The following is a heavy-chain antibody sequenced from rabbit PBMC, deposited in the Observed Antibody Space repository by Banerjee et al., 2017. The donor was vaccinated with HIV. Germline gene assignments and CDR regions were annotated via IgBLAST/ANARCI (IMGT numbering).Heavy chain of an antibody. Sequence: QEQLEESGGGLVKPEGSLKVSCTASGFSFSNKAVMCWVRQAPGKGLEWIACINAVTGKAVYASWAKGRFTFSKTSSTTVTLQMTSLTAADTATYFCARDSDGVIGWNFGWWGPGTLVTVS. CDR2: INAVTGKA. J-gene: IGHJ4*01. CDR3: ARDSDGVIGWNFGW. V-gene: IGHV1S45*01. D-gene: IGHD1-1*01. CDR1: GFSFSNKAV.